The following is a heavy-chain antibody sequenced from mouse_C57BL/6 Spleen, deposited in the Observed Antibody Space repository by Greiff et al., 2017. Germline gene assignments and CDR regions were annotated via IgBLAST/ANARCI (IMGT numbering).Heavy chain of an antibody. Sequence: VQLQQPGAELVMPGASVKLSCKASGYTFTSYWMHWVKQRPGQGLEWIGEIDPSDSYTNYNQKFKGKSTLTVDKSSSTAYMQLSSLTSEDSAVYYCARGYDVPYWYFDVWGTGTTVTVTS. D-gene: IGHD2-2*01. J-gene: IGHJ1*03. CDR1: GYTFTSYW. V-gene: IGHV1-69*01. CDR2: IDPSDSYT. CDR3: ARGYDVPYWYFDV.